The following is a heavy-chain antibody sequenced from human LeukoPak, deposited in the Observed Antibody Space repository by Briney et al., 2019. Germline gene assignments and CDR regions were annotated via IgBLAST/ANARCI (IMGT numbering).Heavy chain of an antibody. J-gene: IGHJ4*02. D-gene: IGHD1-26*01. CDR3: ARGGQVVGRTMSDY. V-gene: IGHV4-38-2*02. Sequence: PSETLSLTCTVSGDSISSGNYWGWIRQPPGKGLEWIGSIFHTGSTYFNLSLKSRVTISVDTSKNQFSLRLSSVTAADTAVYYCARGGQVVGRTMSDYWGQGTLVTVSS. CDR1: GDSISSGNY. CDR2: IFHTGST.